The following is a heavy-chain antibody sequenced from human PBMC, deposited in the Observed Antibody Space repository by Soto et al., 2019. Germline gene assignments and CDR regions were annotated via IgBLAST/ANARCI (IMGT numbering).Heavy chain of an antibody. CDR2: INHSGST. Sequence: SETLSLTCAVYGGSFSGYYWSWIRQPPGKGLEWIGEINHSGSTNYNPSLKSRVTISVDTSKNQFSLKLSSVTAADTAVYYCARDRMITFGGVIVGEYYYGMDVWGQGITVTVSS. CDR1: GGSFSGYY. J-gene: IGHJ6*02. D-gene: IGHD3-16*02. CDR3: ARDRMITFGGVIVGEYYYGMDV. V-gene: IGHV4-34*01.